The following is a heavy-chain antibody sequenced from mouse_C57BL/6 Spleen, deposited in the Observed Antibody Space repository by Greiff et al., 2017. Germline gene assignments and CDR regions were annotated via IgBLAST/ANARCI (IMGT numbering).Heavy chain of an antibody. Sequence: EVKLVESGPGLVKPSPSLYLSCTVTGYSFTSGYDWCLIRHFPGNKLEWVGYIRYSGSTNYNPSLKSRISITQDTSKNQFFLKLNSVTTEDTATYDCAKDDGSYSYAMDYWGQGTSVTVSS. CDR3: AKDDGSYSYAMDY. D-gene: IGHD1-1*02. CDR1: GYSFTSGYD. CDR2: IRYSGST. J-gene: IGHJ4*01. V-gene: IGHV3-1*01.